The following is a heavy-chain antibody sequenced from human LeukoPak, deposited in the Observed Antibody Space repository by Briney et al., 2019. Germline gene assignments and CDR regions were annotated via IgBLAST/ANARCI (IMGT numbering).Heavy chain of an antibody. CDR1: GFSFSNYW. Sequence: PGGSLRLSCAASGFSFSNYWMKWVRQDPGKGLEGVANINEDGSEKYYVDSVRGRFTISRDNAKNSLYLQMNSLRTEDTAIYYCARGGVRRGYYDYWGQGTLVTVSS. J-gene: IGHJ4*02. CDR2: INEDGSEK. V-gene: IGHV3-7*01. CDR3: ARGGVRRGYYDY. D-gene: IGHD1-14*01.